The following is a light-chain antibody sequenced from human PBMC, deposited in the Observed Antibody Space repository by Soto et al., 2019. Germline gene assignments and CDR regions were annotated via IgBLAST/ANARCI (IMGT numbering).Light chain of an antibody. CDR1: QGMSTY. V-gene: IGKV1-9*01. CDR2: SAS. J-gene: IGKJ4*01. CDR3: QQLNGYQLA. Sequence: DIQLTQSPSFLSASVGDTVTITCGASQGMSTYLAWYQQKPGKVPKLLIRSASTLQSGVPPRFSGGGSGTEFTLTISTLQPDDSGLYYCQQLNGYQLAFGGGTNVEIK.